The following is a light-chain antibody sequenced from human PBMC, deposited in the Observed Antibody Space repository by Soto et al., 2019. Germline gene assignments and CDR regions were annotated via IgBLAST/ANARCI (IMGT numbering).Light chain of an antibody. CDR1: QSISNY. Sequence: DIQMTQSPSSLSASVGDRVTISCRASQSISNYLNWYQQKPGTAPKLLIYAASSLQSGVPSRCSGGGSGTDFTLPMSSVQIEDFAIYVCPQSDRTPQRFGHRTKVEIK. V-gene: IGKV1-39*01. CDR2: AAS. J-gene: IGKJ1*01. CDR3: PQSDRTPQR.